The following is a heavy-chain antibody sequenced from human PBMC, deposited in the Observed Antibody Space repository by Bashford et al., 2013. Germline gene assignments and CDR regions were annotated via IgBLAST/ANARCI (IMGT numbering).Heavy chain of an antibody. CDR1: GGSFSNYA. Sequence: SVKVSCKDSGGSFSNYAISWVRQAPGQGLEWMGEIIPVLGTPTYAQSFQSRVTITADESTDTVYLEMNSLTSEATAVYYCARPXSSGGPALNTWGQGTLVTVSS. CDR2: IIPVLGTP. J-gene: IGHJ4*02. V-gene: IGHV1-69*13. D-gene: IGHD2-15*01. CDR3: ARPXSSGGPALNT.